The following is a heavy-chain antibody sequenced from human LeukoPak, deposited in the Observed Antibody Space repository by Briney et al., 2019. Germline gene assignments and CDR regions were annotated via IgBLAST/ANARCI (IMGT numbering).Heavy chain of an antibody. CDR2: ISGSGGST. CDR3: AKAVSAVGYYYMDV. J-gene: IGHJ6*03. D-gene: IGHD6-13*01. V-gene: IGHV3-23*01. CDR1: GFTFSSYA. Sequence: GGSLRLSCAASGFTFSSYATSWVRQAPGKGLEWVSAISGSGGSTYYADSVKGRFTISRDNSKNTLYLQMNSLRAEDTAVYYCAKAVSAVGYYYMDVWGKGTTVTVSS.